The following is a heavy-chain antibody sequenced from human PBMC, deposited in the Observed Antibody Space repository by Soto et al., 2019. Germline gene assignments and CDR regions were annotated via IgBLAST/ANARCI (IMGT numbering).Heavy chain of an antibody. J-gene: IGHJ4*02. D-gene: IGHD6-19*01. CDR2: IFHNGTA. CDR1: GGSVSSGSFH. Sequence: SETLSLTCSVSGGSVSSGSFHWSWIWQVPGKGLQFIGSIFHNGTANYSPSLKNRVSMSIDTSQSQFSLQLISVAAADTAVYYCARIGGWYDIDFWGQGNLVTVSS. V-gene: IGHV4-61*01. CDR3: ARIGGWYDIDF.